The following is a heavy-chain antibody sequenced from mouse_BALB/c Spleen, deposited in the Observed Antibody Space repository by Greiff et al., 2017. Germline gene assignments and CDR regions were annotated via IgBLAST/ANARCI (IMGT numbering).Heavy chain of an antibody. J-gene: IGHJ2*01. CDR3: AYGSFDY. CDR2: IDPSDSYT. Sequence: GQLQQPGAELVKPGASVKLSCKASGYTFTSYWMHWVKQRPGQGLEWIGEIDPSDSYTNYNQKFKGKATLTVDKSSSTAYMQLSSLTSEDSAVYYCAYGSFDYWGQGTTLTVSS. D-gene: IGHD1-2*01. CDR1: GYTFTSYW. V-gene: IGHV1-69*02.